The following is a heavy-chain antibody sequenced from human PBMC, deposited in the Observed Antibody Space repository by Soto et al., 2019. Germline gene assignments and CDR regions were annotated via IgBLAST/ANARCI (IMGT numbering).Heavy chain of an antibody. V-gene: IGHV1-8*01. D-gene: IGHD2-2*01. Sequence: QVPLVQSGAEVKKPGASVKVSCKASGYTFTSYDINWVRQATGQGLERMGWMNPNSGNTGYAQKFQGRVTMTRNTSISTAYMELSSLRSEDTAVYYCARRLGYCSSTSCLGYYYYYMDVWGKGTTVTVSS. J-gene: IGHJ6*03. CDR1: GYTFTSYD. CDR2: MNPNSGNT. CDR3: ARRLGYCSSTSCLGYYYYYMDV.